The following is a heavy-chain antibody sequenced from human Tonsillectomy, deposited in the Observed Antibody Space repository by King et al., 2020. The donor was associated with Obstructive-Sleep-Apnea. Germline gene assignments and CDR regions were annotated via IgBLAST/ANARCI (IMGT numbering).Heavy chain of an antibody. V-gene: IGHV4-59*08. D-gene: IGHD5-12*01. CDR3: ARHRGVEDYGGYGDYFDY. Sequence: QLQESGPGLVKPSETLSLTCTVSGASISNYYWSWIRQPPGKGLEWIGYMYYSGNTNFNPSLKSRVTISADTSKIQLSLRLSSVTAADTAVYYCARHRGVEDYGGYGDYFDYWGQGTLVTVSS. J-gene: IGHJ4*02. CDR1: GASISNYY. CDR2: MYYSGNT.